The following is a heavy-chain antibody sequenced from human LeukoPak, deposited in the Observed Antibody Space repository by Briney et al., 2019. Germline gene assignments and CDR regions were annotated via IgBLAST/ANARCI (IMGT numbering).Heavy chain of an antibody. V-gene: IGHV4-34*01. CDR1: GGSFSGYY. CDR3: ASRANCSSTSCQPGGY. CDR2: INHSGST. D-gene: IGHD2-2*01. J-gene: IGHJ4*02. Sequence: PSETLSLTCAVYGGSFSGYYWSWIRQPPGKGLEWIGEINHSGSTNYNPSLKSRVTISVDTSKNQFSLKLSSVTAADTAVYYCASRANCSSTSCQPGGYWGQGTLVTVSS.